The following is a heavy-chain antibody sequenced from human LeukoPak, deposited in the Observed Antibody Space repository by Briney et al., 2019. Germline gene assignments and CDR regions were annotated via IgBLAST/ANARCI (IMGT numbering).Heavy chain of an antibody. Sequence: GGSLRLSCAASGFAFSSYAMSWVRQAPGKGLEWVAVISYDGSNKYYADSVKGRFSISRDNSKNTLYLQMNSLRAEDTAVYYCARDPGLWSGYYRIRYYYGMDVWGQGTTVTVSS. V-gene: IGHV3-30-3*01. D-gene: IGHD3-3*01. CDR3: ARDPGLWSGYYRIRYYYGMDV. CDR1: GFAFSSYA. J-gene: IGHJ6*02. CDR2: ISYDGSNK.